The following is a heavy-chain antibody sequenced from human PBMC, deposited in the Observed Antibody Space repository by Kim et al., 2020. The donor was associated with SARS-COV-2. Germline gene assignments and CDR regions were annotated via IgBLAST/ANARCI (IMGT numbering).Heavy chain of an antibody. Sequence: GGSLRLSCAASGLTFSSACMSWVRQAPGKGLEWVARINTNTGGGTTDYAAPVKGRFTISSDDTKNTLYIQMRSLKAEDTDVYYCTTGLRDFDWSHLGYWGQGTPVTVPS. CDR1: GLTFSSAC. J-gene: IGHJ1*01. V-gene: IGHV3-15*01. CDR2: INTNTGGGTT. D-gene: IGHD3-9*01. CDR3: TTGLRDFDWSHLGY.